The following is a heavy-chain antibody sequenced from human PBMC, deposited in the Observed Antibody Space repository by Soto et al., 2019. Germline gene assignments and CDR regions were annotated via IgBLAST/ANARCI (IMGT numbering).Heavy chain of an antibody. CDR3: VRGGSSRSY. CDR2: LSSGSRYV. Sequence: PGGSLRLSCTASGFTFSNYIMTWVRQAPGKGLEWVSSLSSGSRYVYYADSVKGRFTISRDGAKNSVYLQMNSLRAEDAAVYYCVRGGSSRSYWGQGSRVTVSS. V-gene: IGHV3-21*01. D-gene: IGHD3-16*02. J-gene: IGHJ4*02. CDR1: GFTFSNYI.